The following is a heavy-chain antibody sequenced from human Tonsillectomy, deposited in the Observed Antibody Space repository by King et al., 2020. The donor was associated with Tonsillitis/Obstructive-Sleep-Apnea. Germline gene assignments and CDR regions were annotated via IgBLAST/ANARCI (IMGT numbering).Heavy chain of an antibody. J-gene: IGHJ3*02. Sequence: VQLVESGGGLVQPGGSLRLSCAASGFTFSSNWMTWVRQAPGKGLEWVANIKEDGSEKYYVDSVKGRFTISRDNAKNSLYLQMNSLRAEDTAVYSCARDYDYDWGNYHYDAFDIWGQGTMVTVSS. CDR1: GFTFSSNW. D-gene: IGHD3-16*02. V-gene: IGHV3-7*01. CDR3: ARDYDYDWGNYHYDAFDI. CDR2: IKEDGSEK.